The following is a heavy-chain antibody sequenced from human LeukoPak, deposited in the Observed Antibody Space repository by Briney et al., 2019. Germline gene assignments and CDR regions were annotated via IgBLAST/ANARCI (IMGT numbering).Heavy chain of an antibody. J-gene: IGHJ4*02. Sequence: ASVKVSCKVSGYTLTELSMHWVRQAPGKGLEWMGGFDPEDGETIYAQKFQGRVTITEDTSTDTAYMELSSLRSEDTAVYYCATVVGYWGQGTLVTVSS. CDR2: FDPEDGET. V-gene: IGHV1-24*01. CDR3: ATVVGY. CDR1: GYTLTELS.